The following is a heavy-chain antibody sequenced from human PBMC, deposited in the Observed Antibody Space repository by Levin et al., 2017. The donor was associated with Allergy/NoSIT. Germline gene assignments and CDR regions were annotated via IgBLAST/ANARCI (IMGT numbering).Heavy chain of an antibody. CDR2: IKQDGSEK. CDR1: GFTFSSYW. CDR3: ARDLDYGDSAPLDY. Sequence: PGESLKISCAASGFTFSSYWMSWVRQAPGKGLEWVANIKQDGSEKYYVDSVKGRFTISRDNAKNSLYLQMNSLRAEDTAVYYCARDLDYGDSAPLDYWGQGTLVTVSS. V-gene: IGHV3-7*01. D-gene: IGHD4-17*01. J-gene: IGHJ4*02.